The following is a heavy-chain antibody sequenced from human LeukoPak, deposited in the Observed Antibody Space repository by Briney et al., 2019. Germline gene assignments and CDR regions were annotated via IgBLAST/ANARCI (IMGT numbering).Heavy chain of an antibody. CDR2: IYSGGYR. Sequence: PGGSLRLSCAVSGVTVSSNYMSWVRQAPGKGLEWVSMIYSGGYRFYADAVKGRFTVSRDNAKTTLYLEMNSLRAQDTAVYYCASAPYSSGWYSFDYWGHGTLVTVSS. V-gene: IGHV3-53*01. CDR1: GVTVSSNY. CDR3: ASAPYSSGWYSFDY. J-gene: IGHJ4*01. D-gene: IGHD6-19*01.